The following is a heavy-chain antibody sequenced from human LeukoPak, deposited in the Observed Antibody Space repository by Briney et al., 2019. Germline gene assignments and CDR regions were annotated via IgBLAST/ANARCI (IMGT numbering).Heavy chain of an antibody. J-gene: IGHJ5*02. D-gene: IGHD2-2*01. CDR1: GGSISSSYYY. CDR2: IYYSGST. CDR3: ARGLSSWFDP. Sequence: PSETLSLTCTVSGGSISSSYYYWGWIRQPPGKGLEWIGSIYYSGSTYYNPSLKSRVTISVDTSKNQFSLKLSSVTAADTAVYYCARGLSSWFDPWGQGTLVTVSS. V-gene: IGHV4-39*01.